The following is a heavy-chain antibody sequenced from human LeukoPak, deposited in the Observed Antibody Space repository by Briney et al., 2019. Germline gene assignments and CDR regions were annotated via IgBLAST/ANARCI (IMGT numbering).Heavy chain of an antibody. CDR3: ARDPLKKNTIFGVVNPLWYFDY. CDR2: IIPIFGTA. Sequence: ASVKVSCKASGGTFSSYAISWVRQAPGQGLEWMGGIIPIFGTANYAQKFQGRVTITADESTSTAYMELSSLRSEDTAVYYCARDPLKKNTIFGVVNPLWYFDYWGQGTLVTVSS. D-gene: IGHD3-3*01. J-gene: IGHJ4*02. CDR1: GGTFSSYA. V-gene: IGHV1-69*01.